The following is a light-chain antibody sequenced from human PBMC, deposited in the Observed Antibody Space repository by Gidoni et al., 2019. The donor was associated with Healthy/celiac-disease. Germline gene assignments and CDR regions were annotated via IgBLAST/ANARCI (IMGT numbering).Light chain of an antibody. J-gene: IGKJ5*01. CDR1: QSVSSY. CDR3: QQRSNWPPIT. V-gene: IGKV3-11*01. Sequence: IVLTQSPATLSLSPGERATLSCRASQSVSSYLAWYHQKPGQAPRLLIYDASNRATGIPARFSGSGSGTDFTLTISSLEPEDFAVYYCQQRSNWPPITFGQGTRLEIK. CDR2: DAS.